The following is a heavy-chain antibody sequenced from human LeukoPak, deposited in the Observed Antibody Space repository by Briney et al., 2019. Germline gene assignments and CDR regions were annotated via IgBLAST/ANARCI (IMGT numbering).Heavy chain of an antibody. Sequence: AASVKVSCKASGYTFASYGISWVRQAPGQGLEWMGWINAYNGIINHAQKFQGRVTMTTDTSTSTAYMELRSLRSDDTAVYYCARDGSGTWLDPWGQGTLVTVSS. CDR1: GYTFASYG. CDR3: ARDGSGTWLDP. V-gene: IGHV1-18*01. J-gene: IGHJ5*02. CDR2: INAYNGII. D-gene: IGHD3-10*01.